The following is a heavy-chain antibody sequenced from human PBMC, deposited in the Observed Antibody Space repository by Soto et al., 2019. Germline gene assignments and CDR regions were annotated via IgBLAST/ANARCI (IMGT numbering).Heavy chain of an antibody. CDR2: INRSGGST. CDR1: GYTFTSYY. Sequence: QVQLVQSGAEVKKPGASVKVSCKASGYTFTSYYMHWVRQAPGQGLEWMGIINRSGGSTSDAQKSKARVTMTRDTSTSTVYIELSSLSSEDTAVYSCARNRRLTDYWGQGTLVTVSS. V-gene: IGHV1-46*01. CDR3: ARNRRLTDY. J-gene: IGHJ4*02. D-gene: IGHD1-1*01.